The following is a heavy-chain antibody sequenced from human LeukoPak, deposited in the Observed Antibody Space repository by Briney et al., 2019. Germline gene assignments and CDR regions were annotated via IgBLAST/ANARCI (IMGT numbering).Heavy chain of an antibody. V-gene: IGHV2-5*01. CDR2: IYWNDDK. CDR3: ALIVGATGAFDI. J-gene: IGHJ3*02. Sequence: SGPTLVNPTQTLTLTCTFSGFSLSTSGVGVGWIRQPPGKALEWLALIYWNDDKRYSPSLKSRLTTTEDTSKNQVVLTMTNMDPVDTATYYCALIVGATGAFDIWGQGTMVTVSS. CDR1: GFSLSTSGVG. D-gene: IGHD1-26*01.